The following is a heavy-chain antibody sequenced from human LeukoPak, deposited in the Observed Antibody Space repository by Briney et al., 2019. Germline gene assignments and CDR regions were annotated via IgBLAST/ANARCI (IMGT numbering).Heavy chain of an antibody. V-gene: IGHV4-59*01. CDR2: IYYSGST. D-gene: IGHD3-22*01. CDR1: GGSISSYY. CDR3: ARVGISGYPNHDAFDI. Sequence: SETLSLTCTVSGGSISSYYWSWIRQPPGKGLGWIGYIYYSGSTNYNPSLKSRVTISVDTSKNQLSLKLSSVTAADTAVYYCARVGISGYPNHDAFDIWGQGTMVTVSS. J-gene: IGHJ3*02.